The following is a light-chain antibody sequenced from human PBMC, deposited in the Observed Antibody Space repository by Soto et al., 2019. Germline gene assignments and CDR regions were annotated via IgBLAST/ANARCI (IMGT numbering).Light chain of an antibody. Sequence: EIVLTQSPGTLSLSPGERATLSCRASQSVSSGYLAWYQQKPGQPPSVLIYETSSRAIGIPDRFSGSGSGTDFTLTISSLEPEDFAVYYCQQYGSSPPVTFGPGTRVDIK. V-gene: IGKV3-20*01. J-gene: IGKJ3*01. CDR1: QSVSSGY. CDR2: ETS. CDR3: QQYGSSPPVT.